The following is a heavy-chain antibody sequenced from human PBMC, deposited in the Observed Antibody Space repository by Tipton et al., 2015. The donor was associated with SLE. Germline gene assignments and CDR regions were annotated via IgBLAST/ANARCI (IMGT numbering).Heavy chain of an antibody. D-gene: IGHD5-24*01. CDR1: GGSISSGGYS. V-gene: IGHV4-30-2*01. J-gene: IGHJ6*02. Sequence: TLSLTCAVSGGSISSGGYSWSWIRQPPGKGLEWIGYIYHSGSTYYNPFLKSRVTISVDRSKNQFSLKLSSVTAADTAVYYCARDSGGMATMGGMDVWGQGTTVTVSS. CDR2: IYHSGST. CDR3: ARDSGGMATMGGMDV.